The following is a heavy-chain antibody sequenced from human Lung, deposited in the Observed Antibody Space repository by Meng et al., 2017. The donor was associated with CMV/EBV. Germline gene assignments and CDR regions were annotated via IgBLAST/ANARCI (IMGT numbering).Heavy chain of an antibody. V-gene: IGHV3-21*01. D-gene: IGHD3-10*01. CDR3: AREGYDYDSGSYYYYFDH. CDR1: RFSSYT. Sequence: SCAASRFSSYTLNWVRQAPGKGLEWVSSISSSSSYVYYADSVKGRFTISRDNAKNSLYLQMNSLRAEDTAVYYCAREGYDYDSGSYYYYFDHWGQGSXVTVDS. CDR2: ISSSSSYV. J-gene: IGHJ4*02.